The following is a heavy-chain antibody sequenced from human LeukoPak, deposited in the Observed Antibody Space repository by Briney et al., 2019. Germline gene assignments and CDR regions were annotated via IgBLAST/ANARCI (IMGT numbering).Heavy chain of an antibody. CDR3: ARSVSRDDSSTSAQYYYYYYMDV. CDR1: GGTFSSYA. V-gene: IGHV1-69*05. CDR2: IIPIFGTA. D-gene: IGHD3-22*01. Sequence: ASVKVSCKASGGTFSSYAISWVRQAPGQGLEWMGGIIPIFGTANYAQKFQGRVTITTDESTSTAYMELSSLRSEDTAVYYCARSVSRDDSSTSAQYYYYYYMDVWGKGTTVTVSS. J-gene: IGHJ6*03.